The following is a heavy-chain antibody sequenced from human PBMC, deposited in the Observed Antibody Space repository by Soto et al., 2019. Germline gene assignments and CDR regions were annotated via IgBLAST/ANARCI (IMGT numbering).Heavy chain of an antibody. D-gene: IGHD6-19*01. CDR1: GFTFSNYA. V-gene: IGHV3-30*18. CDR3: AKYSSGWYANPPFDY. J-gene: IGHJ4*02. CDR2: ISSDGSNK. Sequence: GGSLRLSCAASGFTFSNYAMHWVRQAPGKGLEWVAVISSDGSNKYYADSVKGRFTISRDNSKNTLYLQMNSLRAEDTAVYYCAKYSSGWYANPPFDYWGQGTLVTVSS.